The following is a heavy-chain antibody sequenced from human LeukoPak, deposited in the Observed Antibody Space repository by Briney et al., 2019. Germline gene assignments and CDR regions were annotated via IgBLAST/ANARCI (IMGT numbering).Heavy chain of an antibody. CDR2: IYYSGST. CDR3: ARRDFYGMDV. D-gene: IGHD2-21*01. CDR1: SGSISSYY. Sequence: SETLSLTCTVSSGSISSYYWSWIRQPPGKGLEWIGYIYYSGSTNYNPSLKSRVTISVDTSKNQFSLKLSSVTAADTAVYYCARRDFYGMDVWGQGTTVTVSS. J-gene: IGHJ6*02. V-gene: IGHV4-59*08.